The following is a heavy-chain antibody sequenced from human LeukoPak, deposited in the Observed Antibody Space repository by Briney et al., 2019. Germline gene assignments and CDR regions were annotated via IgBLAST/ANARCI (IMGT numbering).Heavy chain of an antibody. CDR2: ISYDGSNK. Sequence: GGSLRLSCAASGFTFSSYGMHWVCQAPGKGLEWVAVISYDGSNKYYADSVKGRFTISRDNSKNTLYLQMNSLRPEDTSVYYCAEDQKLQPFHYWGHGTLVTVSS. CDR3: AEDQKLQPFHY. V-gene: IGHV3-30*18. D-gene: IGHD2-15*01. CDR1: GFTFSSYG. J-gene: IGHJ4*01.